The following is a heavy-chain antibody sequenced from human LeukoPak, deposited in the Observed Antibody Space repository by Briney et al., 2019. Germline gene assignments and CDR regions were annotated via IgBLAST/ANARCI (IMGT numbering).Heavy chain of an antibody. J-gene: IGHJ6*03. Sequence: PSETLSLTCTVSGVSISSSNSYWGWIRQPPGKGLEWIGSIYYSGNTYYNASLKSQVSISIDTSKNRFSLKLTSVTAADTAVYYCARSSGYYYYYMDVWGKGTTVTISS. D-gene: IGHD6-25*01. CDR3: ARSSGYYYYYMDV. CDR1: GVSISSSNSY. CDR2: IYYSGNT. V-gene: IGHV4-39*01.